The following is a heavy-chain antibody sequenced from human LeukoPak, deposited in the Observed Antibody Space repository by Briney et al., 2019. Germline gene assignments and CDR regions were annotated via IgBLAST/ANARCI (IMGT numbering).Heavy chain of an antibody. CDR2: INPSSGST. CDR1: GYTFISYY. J-gene: IGHJ4*02. Sequence: EASVKVSCKASGYTFISYYMHWARQAPGQGLEWMGIINPSSGSTNYAQKFQGRVTVTRDTSTSTVHMELSGLRSEDTAVYYCARDQEGFDYWGQGTLVTVSS. V-gene: IGHV1-46*01. CDR3: ARDQEGFDY.